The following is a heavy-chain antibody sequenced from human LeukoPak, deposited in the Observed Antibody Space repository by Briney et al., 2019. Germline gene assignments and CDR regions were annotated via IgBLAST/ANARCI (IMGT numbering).Heavy chain of an antibody. CDR3: AREDGANWFDP. J-gene: IGHJ5*02. CDR1: GGSVSSGSYY. V-gene: IGHV4-61*01. CDR2: ISYSGIT. Sequence: PSETLSLTCTVSGGSVSSGSYYWSWIRQPPGKGLECIGYISYSGITNYNPSLKSRVTISVDTSKNQFSLKLSSVTAAGTAVYYCAREDGANWFDPWGQGTLVTVSS. D-gene: IGHD3-16*01.